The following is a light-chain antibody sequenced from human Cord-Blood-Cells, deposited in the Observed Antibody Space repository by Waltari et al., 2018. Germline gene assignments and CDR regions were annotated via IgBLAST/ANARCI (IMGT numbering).Light chain of an antibody. V-gene: IGLV1-40*01. CDR2: GNS. J-gene: IGLJ1*01. Sequence: QSVLTPPPSVSGAPGPRVTISCTGSSSNIGAGYDVHWYQQLPGTAPNLLIYGNSNRPSGFPDRFSGSKSGTSASLAITGLQAEDEADYYCQSYDSSLSALFGTGTKVTVL. CDR3: QSYDSSLSAL. CDR1: SSNIGAGYD.